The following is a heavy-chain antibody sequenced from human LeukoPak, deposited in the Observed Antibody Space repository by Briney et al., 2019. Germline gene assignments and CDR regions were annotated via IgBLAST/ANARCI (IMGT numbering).Heavy chain of an antibody. CDR2: ISSSGNTI. CDR1: GFIFSDYY. V-gene: IGHV3-11*04. D-gene: IGHD6-13*01. CDR3: ARDAGSYSFNY. Sequence: PGGSLRLSCAASGFIFSDYYMSWIRQAPGKGLEWVSYISSSGNTINYADSVKGRFTITRDKDRNLLYLQMNSRRGEDTAVYYGARDAGSYSFNYWGQGTLVSVSA. J-gene: IGHJ4*02.